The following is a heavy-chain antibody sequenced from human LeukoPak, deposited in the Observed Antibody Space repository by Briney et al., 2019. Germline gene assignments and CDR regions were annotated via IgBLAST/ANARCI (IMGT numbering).Heavy chain of an antibody. D-gene: IGHD3-22*01. CDR2: ISSSGSTI. CDR1: GFTFSSYE. V-gene: IGHV3-48*03. Sequence: QPGGSLRLSCAASGFTFSSYEMNWVRQAPGKGLEWVSYISSSGSTIYYADSVKGRFTISRDNAKNSLYLQMNSLRAEDTAVYYCAISSGYPWGYWGQGTLVTVSS. J-gene: IGHJ4*02. CDR3: AISSGYPWGY.